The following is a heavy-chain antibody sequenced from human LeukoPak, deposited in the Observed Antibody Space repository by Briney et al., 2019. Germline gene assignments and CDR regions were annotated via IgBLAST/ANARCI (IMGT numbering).Heavy chain of an antibody. Sequence: GGFLRLSCETAGFTFSSYVMHWVRRTPGKGLVWVSRISHDGFISYADSVKGRFTISRDNAKNTLILQMNSLRAEDTAVYYCARDWVYKIDYWGRGTLVTVSS. D-gene: IGHD5-24*01. V-gene: IGHV3-74*01. CDR1: GFTFSSYV. CDR3: ARDWVYKIDY. J-gene: IGHJ4*02. CDR2: ISHDGFI.